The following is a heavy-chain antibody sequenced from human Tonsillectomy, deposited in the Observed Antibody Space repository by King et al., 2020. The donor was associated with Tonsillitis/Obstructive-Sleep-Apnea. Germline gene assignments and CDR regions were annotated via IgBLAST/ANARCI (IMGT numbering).Heavy chain of an antibody. CDR3: AADLGLTRFDP. Sequence: QLVESGPEVKKPGTSVKVSCKASGFTFTSSAVQWVRQARGQRLEWIGWIVVGSGNTNYAQKFQERVTITRDMSTSTAYMELSSLRSEETAVYYCAADLGLTRFDPWGQGTLVTVSS. V-gene: IGHV1-58*01. D-gene: IGHD1-14*01. CDR2: IVVGSGNT. CDR1: GFTFTSSA. J-gene: IGHJ5*02.